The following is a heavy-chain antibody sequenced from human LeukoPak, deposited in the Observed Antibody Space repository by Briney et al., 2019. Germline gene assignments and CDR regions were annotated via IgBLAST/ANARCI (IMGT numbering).Heavy chain of an antibody. CDR2: IWYDGNNK. CDR1: GFTFSSYG. J-gene: IGHJ4*02. D-gene: IGHD2-15*01. Sequence: GRSLRLSCVAPGFTFSSYGIHWVRQAPGKGLEWVAVIWYDGNNKYYAGSVKGRFTISRDTSQNTVYLQMNSLRVEDTAVYYCARGYCSGTACDSDYWGQGTLVTVSS. CDR3: ARGYCSGTACDSDY. V-gene: IGHV3-33*01.